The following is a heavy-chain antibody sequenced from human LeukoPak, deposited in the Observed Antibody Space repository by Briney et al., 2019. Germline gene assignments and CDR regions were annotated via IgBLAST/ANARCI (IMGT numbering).Heavy chain of an antibody. D-gene: IGHD5-18*01. Sequence: PGGSLRLSCAASRFTFNNYAMNWVRQAPGKGLKWVSGISGSGGTTYYADSVKGRFTISRDNSKNTLYLQMNSLRAEDTAVYYCAKEEVDTAMVRLFDYWGQGTLVTVSS. CDR3: AKEEVDTAMVRLFDY. V-gene: IGHV3-23*01. CDR2: ISGSGGTT. CDR1: RFTFNNYA. J-gene: IGHJ4*02.